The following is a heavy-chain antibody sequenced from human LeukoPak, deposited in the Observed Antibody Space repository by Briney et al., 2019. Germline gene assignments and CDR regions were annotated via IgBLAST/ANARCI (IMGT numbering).Heavy chain of an antibody. V-gene: IGHV3-74*01. CDR1: GFSLSTYW. J-gene: IGHJ2*01. Sequence: GGSLGLSCAASGFSLSTYWMHWVRQVPGKGLVWVSRINSDGSIRNYADSVKGRFTISRDNAKSTVYLQINSLRVEDTSVYYCARDQVLWWKPVGDFDLWGRGTLVTVSS. CDR2: INSDGSIR. D-gene: IGHD2-21*01. CDR3: ARDQVLWWKPVGDFDL.